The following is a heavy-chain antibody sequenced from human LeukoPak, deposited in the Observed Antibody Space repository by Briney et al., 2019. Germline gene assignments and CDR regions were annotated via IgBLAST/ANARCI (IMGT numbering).Heavy chain of an antibody. D-gene: IGHD3-22*01. CDR1: GVTFSNYA. CDR2: IIPIFGTA. J-gene: IGHJ4*02. CDR3: ARVRIAMNYYDSTGYSLNYFDY. V-gene: IGHV1-69*06. Sequence: SVKVSCKASGVTFSNYAISWVRQAPGQGLEWMGGIIPIFGTANYAQKFQGRVTSTADKSTSTAYMELSSPRSEDTAVYYCARVRIAMNYYDSTGYSLNYFDYWGQGTLVTVSS.